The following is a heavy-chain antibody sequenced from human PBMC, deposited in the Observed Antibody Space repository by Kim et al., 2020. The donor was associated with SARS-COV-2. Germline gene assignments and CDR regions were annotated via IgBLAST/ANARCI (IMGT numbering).Heavy chain of an antibody. CDR2: IYYSGST. CDR1: GGSISSSSYY. CDR3: ASPSLPYGGYPR. D-gene: IGHD5-12*01. Sequence: SETLSLTCTVSGGSISSSSYYWGWIRQPPGKGLEWIGSIYYSGSTYYNPSLKSRVTISVDTSKNQFSLKLSSVTAADTAVYYCASPSLPYGGYPRWSQGTLVTVSS. V-gene: IGHV4-39*01. J-gene: IGHJ4*02.